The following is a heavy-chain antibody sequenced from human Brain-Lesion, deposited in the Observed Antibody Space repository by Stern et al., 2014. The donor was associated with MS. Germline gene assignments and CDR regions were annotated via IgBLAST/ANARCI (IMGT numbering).Heavy chain of an antibody. CDR2: IVHIGSP. CDR1: GGSISSGDYS. D-gene: IGHD4-23*01. J-gene: IGHJ4*02. Sequence: MQLVESGSGLVKPSQTLSLTCAVSGGSISSGDYSWSWIRQPPGKSLEGIGYIVHIGSPYFNPSLKSRVSISADRSKNQFSLKLCAVTAADSAMYCWARIFGGNFDNWGQGTLVTVSS. CDR3: ARIFGGNFDN. V-gene: IGHV4-30-2*01.